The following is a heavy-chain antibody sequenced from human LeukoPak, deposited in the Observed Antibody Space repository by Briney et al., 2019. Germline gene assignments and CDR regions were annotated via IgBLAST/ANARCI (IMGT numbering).Heavy chain of an antibody. V-gene: IGHV1-2*02. CDR2: INPNSGAT. CDR1: GYTFTGYY. J-gene: IGHJ4*02. D-gene: IGHD2-2*01. Sequence: GASVKVSCKASGYTFTGYYIHWVRQAPGQGLEWMGWINPNSGATNYAQQFQGRVTMTRDTSISTAYMELSRLRSDDTAVYYCARYCSSASCQSYFYYWGQGTLVTVSS. CDR3: ARYCSSASCQSYFYY.